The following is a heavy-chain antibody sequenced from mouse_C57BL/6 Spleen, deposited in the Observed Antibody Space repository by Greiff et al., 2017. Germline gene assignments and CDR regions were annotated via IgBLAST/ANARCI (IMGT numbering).Heavy chain of an antibody. V-gene: IGHV1-19*01. J-gene: IGHJ2*01. CDR3: ARELTWTTYLDY. CDR1: GYTFTDYY. CDR2: INPYNGGT. Sequence: EVQLQQSGPVLVKPGASVKMSCKASGYTFTDYYMNWVKQSHGKSLEWIGVINPYNGGTSYNQKFKGKATLTVDKSSSTAYMELNSLTSEDSAVYYCARELTWTTYLDYWGQGTTLTVSS. D-gene: IGHD4-1*01.